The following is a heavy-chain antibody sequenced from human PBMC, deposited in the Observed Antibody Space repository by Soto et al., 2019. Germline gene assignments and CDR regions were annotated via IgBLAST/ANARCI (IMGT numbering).Heavy chain of an antibody. J-gene: IGHJ4*02. CDR2: IYHSGST. CDR3: ARDILDTAMFTDY. CDR1: GGSISSSNW. D-gene: IGHD5-18*01. V-gene: IGHV4-4*02. Sequence: PSETLSLTCAVSGGSISSSNWWSWVRQPPGKGLEWIGEIYHSGSTNYNPSLKSRVTISVDKSKNQFSLKLSSVTAADTAVYYCARDILDTAMFTDYWGQETLVTVSS.